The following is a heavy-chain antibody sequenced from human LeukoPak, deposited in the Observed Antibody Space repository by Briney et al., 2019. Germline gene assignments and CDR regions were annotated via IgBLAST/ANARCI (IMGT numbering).Heavy chain of an antibody. V-gene: IGHV3-48*03. D-gene: IGHD1-1*01. CDR2: ISPGGSTT. CDR3: TRGYRVSDY. Sequence: GGSLRLSCAASGFTFSSDEMSWVRQAPGEGLEWVSYISPGGSTTYYADSVKGRFTISRDNAKKSLYLQMDSLRAGDTAVYYCTRGYRVSDYWGQGTLVLVSS. J-gene: IGHJ4*02. CDR1: GFTFSSDE.